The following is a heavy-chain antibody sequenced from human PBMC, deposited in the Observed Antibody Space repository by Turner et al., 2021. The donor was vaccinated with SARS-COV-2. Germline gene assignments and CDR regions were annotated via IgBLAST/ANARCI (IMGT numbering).Heavy chain of an antibody. CDR2: FDPEDVET. Sequence: QAQPVQSGPEVRKPGASVKVSCRVSGYTPIELSMHWVRQAPGKGLEWMGGFDPEDVETIYAQKFQGRVTMTEDTSTDTAYMELSSLRSEDTAVYYCATVFAVAGLSYGMDVWGQGTTVTVSS. D-gene: IGHD6-19*01. V-gene: IGHV1-24*01. J-gene: IGHJ6*02. CDR3: ATVFAVAGLSYGMDV. CDR1: GYTPIELS.